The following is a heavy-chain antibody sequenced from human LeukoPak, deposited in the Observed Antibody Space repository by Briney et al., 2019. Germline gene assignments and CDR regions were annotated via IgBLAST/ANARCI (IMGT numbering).Heavy chain of an antibody. CDR3: ARGYGGLSPLDY. J-gene: IGHJ4*02. CDR1: GFTFSSYW. V-gene: IGHV3-74*01. D-gene: IGHD3-10*01. CDR2: INSDGSST. Sequence: PGGSLRLSCAASGFTFSSYWMHWVRQAPGKGLVWVSRINSDGSSTSYADSVKGRFTISRDNAKNTLYLQMNSLRAEDTAVYYCARGYGGLSPLDYWGQGTLVTVSS.